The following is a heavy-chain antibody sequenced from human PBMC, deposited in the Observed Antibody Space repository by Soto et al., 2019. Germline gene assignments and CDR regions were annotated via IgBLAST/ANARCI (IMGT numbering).Heavy chain of an antibody. CDR1: GGSISSYY. CDR3: AGNVWSGYVGTDAFDI. V-gene: IGHV4-59*01. D-gene: IGHD3-3*01. Sequence: GPGPRFSSETLSLTCTVSGGSISSYYWSWIRQPPGKGLEWIGYIYYSGSTNYNPSLKSRVTISVDTSKNQFSLKLSSVTAADTAVYYCAGNVWSGYVGTDAFDIWGQGTMVTVSS. CDR2: IYYSGST. J-gene: IGHJ3*02.